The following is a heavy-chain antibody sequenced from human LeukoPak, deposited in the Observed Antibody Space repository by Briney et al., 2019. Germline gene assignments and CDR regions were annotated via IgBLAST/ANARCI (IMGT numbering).Heavy chain of an antibody. CDR2: INHREST. D-gene: IGHD2/OR15-2a*01. Sequence: PSETLSLTCAVYGGSLSGYYWSWIRQPPGKGLEWIAEINHRESTNYNPSLKSRVTISVDTSKNQLSLKLSSVTAADTAVYYCARGDSMFDPWGQGTLVTVSS. V-gene: IGHV4-34*01. CDR3: ARGDSMFDP. J-gene: IGHJ5*02. CDR1: GGSLSGYY.